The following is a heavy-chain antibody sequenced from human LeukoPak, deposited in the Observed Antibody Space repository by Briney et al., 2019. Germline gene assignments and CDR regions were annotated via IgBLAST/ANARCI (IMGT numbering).Heavy chain of an antibody. Sequence: SGTLSLTCAVSGGSISSSNWWSWVRPPPREGLEGIVEIYHSGSTNYNPSLKSRVTISVDKSKNQFSLKLSSVTAADTSVCYCATDGDYHDYYGMDVWGEGTTVTVSS. J-gene: IGHJ6*04. CDR2: IYHSGST. V-gene: IGHV4-4*02. CDR1: GGSISSSNW. CDR3: ATDGDYHDYYGMDV. D-gene: IGHD4-17*01.